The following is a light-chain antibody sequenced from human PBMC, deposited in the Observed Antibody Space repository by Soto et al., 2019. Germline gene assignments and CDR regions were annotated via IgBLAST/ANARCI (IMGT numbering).Light chain of an antibody. J-gene: IGKJ1*01. CDR2: AAS. CDR1: QNVGSN. CDR3: QQLDHWPGT. Sequence: EIVMTQSPATLSVSPGERATLSCRASQNVGSNLAWYQQKPGQAPRLLIYAASNRATGIPTKFSGSGSGTEFTLSISSLQSEDFALYYCQQLDHWPGTFGQGTKVEIK. V-gene: IGKV3-15*01.